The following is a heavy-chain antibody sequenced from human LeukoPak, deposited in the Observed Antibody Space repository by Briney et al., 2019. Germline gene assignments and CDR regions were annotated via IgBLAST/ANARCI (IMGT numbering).Heavy chain of an antibody. CDR1: GFSLDDYA. CDR3: AKGSGSSSWFAFDS. V-gene: IGHV3-9*01. CDR2: ISYNNGKF. Sequence: GGSLRLSCAASGFSLDDYAMNWVRHAPGKALEWVSGISYNNGKFTYAGSVKGRFTSSRDKDKNSLYVQMNSLRPEDTAVYYCAKGSGSSSWFAFDSWGQGTLVIVSA. J-gene: IGHJ4*02. D-gene: IGHD6-13*01.